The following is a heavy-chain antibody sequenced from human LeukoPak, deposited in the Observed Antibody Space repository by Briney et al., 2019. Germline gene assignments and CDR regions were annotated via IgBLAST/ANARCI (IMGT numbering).Heavy chain of an antibody. CDR1: GFTFSSYS. D-gene: IGHD3-10*01. V-gene: IGHV3-21*01. J-gene: IGHJ4*02. CDR3: ARSGLWFGDKEDY. CDR2: ISSSSSYI. Sequence: PGGSLRLSCAASGFTFSSYSMNWVRQAPGKGLKWVSSISSSSSYIYYADSVKGRFTISRDNAKNSLYLQMNSPRAEDTAVYYCARSGLWFGDKEDYWGQGTLVTVSS.